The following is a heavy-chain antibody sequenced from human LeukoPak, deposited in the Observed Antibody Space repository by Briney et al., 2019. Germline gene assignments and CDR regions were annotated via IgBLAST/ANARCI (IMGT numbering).Heavy chain of an antibody. J-gene: IGHJ5*02. CDR1: GDSVSSKSAA. Sequence: SQTLSLTCAISGDSVSSKSAAWNWIRQSPSRGLEWLGRTYYRSNWYNDYAESVKSRININPDTSKNQFTLQLNSVTPEDTAVYYCARDEYGDYAARWFDPWGQGTLVTVSS. D-gene: IGHD4-17*01. V-gene: IGHV6-1*01. CDR2: TYYRSNWYN. CDR3: ARDEYGDYAARWFDP.